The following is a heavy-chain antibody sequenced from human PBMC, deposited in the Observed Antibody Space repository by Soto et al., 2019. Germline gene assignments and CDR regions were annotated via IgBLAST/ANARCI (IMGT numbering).Heavy chain of an antibody. Sequence: QVQLVQSGAEVKKPGASVRVSCKASGYTFTSYGISWVRQAPGQGLEWMGWISGYNGNTNYAQKLQGRVTMTKDTATRTANMERRSRRTDDTAVYYCARGDGSGGSCYTGWLDPWGQGTLVAVST. J-gene: IGHJ5*02. CDR3: ARGDGSGGSCYTGWLDP. CDR1: GYTFTSYG. D-gene: IGHD2-15*01. CDR2: ISGYNGNT. V-gene: IGHV1-18*01.